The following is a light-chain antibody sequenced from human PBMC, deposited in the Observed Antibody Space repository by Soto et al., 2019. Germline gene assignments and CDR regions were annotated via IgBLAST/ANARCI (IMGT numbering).Light chain of an antibody. J-gene: IGKJ5*01. CDR3: KQYENLPN. Sequence: DIQITHSPSSLSASVVDRVTITFLASQTIGANLNWYRQKLGKAPTLLIYDASNLEAGVPSRFRGSGSGTDFTFTISRLQPEDIATYYCKQYENLPNFGQGTRLEIK. CDR2: DAS. CDR1: QTIGAN. V-gene: IGKV1-33*01.